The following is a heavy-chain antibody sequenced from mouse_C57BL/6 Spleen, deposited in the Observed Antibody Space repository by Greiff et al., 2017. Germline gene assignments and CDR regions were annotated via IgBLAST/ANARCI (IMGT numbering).Heavy chain of an antibody. CDR3: AREKNYYFDY. Sequence: EVKLMESGPGLVKPSQSLSLTCSVTGYSITSGYYWNWIRQFPGNKLEWMGYISYDGSNNYNPSLKNRISITRDTSKNQFFLKWNSVTTEDTATYYCAREKNYYFDYWGQGTTLTVSS. V-gene: IGHV3-6*01. CDR2: ISYDGSN. CDR1: GYSITSGYY. J-gene: IGHJ2*01.